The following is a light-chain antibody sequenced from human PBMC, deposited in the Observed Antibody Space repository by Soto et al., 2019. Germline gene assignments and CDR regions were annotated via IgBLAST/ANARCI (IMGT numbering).Light chain of an antibody. CDR2: LGS. Sequence: EIVLTQSPLSLPVTPGEPASISCRSSQSLLQSNGYNYLDWYLQKPGQSPQLLIYLGSNRASWVPDRFSGSGSGTDFTLKISRVVAEDVGVYYCMQALQAHPRTFGQGTKVEIK. CDR3: MQALQAHPRT. V-gene: IGKV2-28*01. J-gene: IGKJ1*01. CDR1: QSLLQSNGYNY.